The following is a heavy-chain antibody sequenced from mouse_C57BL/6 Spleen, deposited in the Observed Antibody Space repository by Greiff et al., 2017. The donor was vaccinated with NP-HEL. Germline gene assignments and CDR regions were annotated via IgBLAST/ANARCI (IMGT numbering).Heavy chain of an antibody. D-gene: IGHD3-2*02. V-gene: IGHV1-69*01. CDR3: ARWDSSGYWAY. J-gene: IGHJ3*01. Sequence: VQLQQPGAELVMPGASVKLSCKASGYTFTSYWMHWVKQRPGQGLEWIGEIDPSDSYTNYNQKFKGKSTLTVDKSSSTAYMQLSSLTSEDSAVYYCARWDSSGYWAYWGQGTLVTVSA. CDR2: IDPSDSYT. CDR1: GYTFTSYW.